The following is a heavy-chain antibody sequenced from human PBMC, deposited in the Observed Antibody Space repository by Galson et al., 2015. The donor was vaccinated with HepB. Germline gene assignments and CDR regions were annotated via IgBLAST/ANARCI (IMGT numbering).Heavy chain of an antibody. Sequence: TLSLTCTVSGGSISSGSFYWNWVRQPAGRRLEWVGRIYTSGGTNFNPSLKSRVTMSVDTSKNQFSLKLSSVTAADTAVYYCARAPHYSDSRGKDAFDIWGQGTMVTVSS. CDR3: ARAPHYSDSRGKDAFDI. CDR2: IYTSGGT. CDR1: GGSISSGSFY. J-gene: IGHJ3*02. V-gene: IGHV4-61*02. D-gene: IGHD3-22*01.